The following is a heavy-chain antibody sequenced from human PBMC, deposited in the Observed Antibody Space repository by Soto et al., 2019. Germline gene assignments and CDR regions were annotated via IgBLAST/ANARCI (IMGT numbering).Heavy chain of an antibody. J-gene: IGHJ6*02. V-gene: IGHV3-43*01. Sequence: EVQLVESGGVVVQPGGSLRLSCAASGFTFDDYTMHWVRQAPGKGLEWVSLISWDGGSTYYADSVKGRFTISRDNSKNSLYLQMNSLRSEDTALYYCAKDIGEQQLVYGYYYYGMDVWGQGTTVTVSS. CDR1: GFTFDDYT. D-gene: IGHD6-13*01. CDR3: AKDIGEQQLVYGYYYYGMDV. CDR2: ISWDGGST.